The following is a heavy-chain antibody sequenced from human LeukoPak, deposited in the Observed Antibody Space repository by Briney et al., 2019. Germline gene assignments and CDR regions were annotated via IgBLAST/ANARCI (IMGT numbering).Heavy chain of an antibody. D-gene: IGHD2-15*01. J-gene: IGHJ4*02. CDR1: GFTFDDYG. CDR3: ARGNTGYCSGGSCYNY. Sequence: GGSLKLSCAASGFTFDDYGMSWVRQAPGKGLEWVSGINWNGGSTGYADSVKGRFTISRDNAKNSLYLQMNSLRAEDTALYYCARGNTGYCSGGSCYNYWGQGTLVTVSS. V-gene: IGHV3-20*04. CDR2: INWNGGST.